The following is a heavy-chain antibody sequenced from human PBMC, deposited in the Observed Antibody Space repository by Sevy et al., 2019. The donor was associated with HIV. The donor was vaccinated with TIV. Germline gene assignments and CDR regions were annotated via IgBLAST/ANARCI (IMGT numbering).Heavy chain of an antibody. CDR2: ISGTGGHT. CDR3: AKDYVA. J-gene: IGHJ5*02. V-gene: IGHV3-23*01. D-gene: IGHD2-15*01. Sequence: GGSLRLSCAASGFTFSNYAMIWVRQAPGKRLEWVSVISGTGGHTYYADSVKGRFTISRDNSKNTLYLQMNSLRVEDTALYYCAKDYVAWGQGTLLTVSS. CDR1: GFTFSNYA.